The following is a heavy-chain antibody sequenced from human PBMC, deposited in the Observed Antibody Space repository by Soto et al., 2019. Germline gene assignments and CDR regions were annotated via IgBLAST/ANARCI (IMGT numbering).Heavy chain of an antibody. CDR1: GFIFNMYW. CDR2: IYNDGTYS. D-gene: IGHD3-10*01. CDR3: TRGPRPISTGTGAY. J-gene: IGHJ4*02. V-gene: IGHV3-74*01. Sequence: VSLRLSCTASGFIFNMYWMHGVRQSPGKGLVWISRIYNDGTYSDYADSVRGRFTISRDNVNDTLYLQMNNLRAEDSGLYYCTRGPRPISTGTGAYWGQGTQVTVSS.